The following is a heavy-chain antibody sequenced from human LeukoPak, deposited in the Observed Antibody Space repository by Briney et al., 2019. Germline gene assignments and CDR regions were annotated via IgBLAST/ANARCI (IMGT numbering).Heavy chain of an antibody. V-gene: IGHV1-2*02. J-gene: IGHJ4*02. CDR3: ARIRYCGGISCYYIDY. D-gene: IGHD2-2*01. Sequence: ASVKVSCKASEYTFTGYYIHWVRQAPGQGLEWMGWIYPNTGDSNYVQKFQGRVTITRDTSISTAYMELSRLRSDDTAFYYCARIRYCGGISCYYIDYWGQGTLVTVSA. CDR1: EYTFTGYY. CDR2: IYPNTGDS.